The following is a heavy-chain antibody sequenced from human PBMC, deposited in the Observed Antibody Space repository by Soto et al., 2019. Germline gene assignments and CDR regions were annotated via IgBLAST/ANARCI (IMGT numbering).Heavy chain of an antibody. V-gene: IGHV4-59*01. D-gene: IGHD2-2*01. CDR2: IYYSGST. CDR1: GGSISSYY. Sequence: SETLSLTCTVSGGSISSYYWSWIRQPPGKGLEWIGYIYYSGSTNYNPSLKSRVTISVDTSKNQFSLKLSSVTAADTAVYYCARGIVVVPAATKVIYYYYYYMDVWGKGTTVTVSS. CDR3: ARGIVVVPAATKVIYYYYYYMDV. J-gene: IGHJ6*03.